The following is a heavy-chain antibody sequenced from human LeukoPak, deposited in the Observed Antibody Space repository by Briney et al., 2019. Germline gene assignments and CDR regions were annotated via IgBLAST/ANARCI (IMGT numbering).Heavy chain of an antibody. V-gene: IGHV5-51*01. CDR3: SRLVGASGGRQDY. D-gene: IGHD3-10*01. Sequence: GGSLRLSCAASGFTFSSYWMSWVRQMPGKGLEWMGSIYPGDSDTRYSPSFQGQVTISADKSTSTAYLQWSSLKASDTAMYYCSRLVGASGGRQDYWGQGTLVTVSS. CDR1: GFTFSSYW. CDR2: IYPGDSDT. J-gene: IGHJ4*02.